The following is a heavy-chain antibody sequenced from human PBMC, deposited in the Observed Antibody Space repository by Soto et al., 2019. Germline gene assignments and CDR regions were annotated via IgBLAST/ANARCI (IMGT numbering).Heavy chain of an antibody. V-gene: IGHV1-8*01. Sequence: SVKVSCKASGYTFTSYDINWVRQATGQGLEWMGWMNPNSGNTGYAQKFQGRVTMTRNTSISTAYMELSSLRSEDTAVYYCARATGGSGYWFYWGQGTLVTVSS. CDR1: GYTFTSYD. D-gene: IGHD3-22*01. J-gene: IGHJ4*02. CDR2: MNPNSGNT. CDR3: ARATGGSGYWFY.